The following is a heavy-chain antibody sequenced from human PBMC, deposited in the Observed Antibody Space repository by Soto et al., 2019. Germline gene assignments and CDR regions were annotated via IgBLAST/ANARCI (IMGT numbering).Heavy chain of an antibody. V-gene: IGHV3-33*01. Sequence: VAVIWYDGSNKYYADSVKGRFTISRDNSKNTLYLQMNSLRAEDTAVYYCARSGWGSYRPEYYFDYWGQGTLVTVSS. J-gene: IGHJ4*02. D-gene: IGHD3-16*02. CDR3: ARSGWGSYRPEYYFDY. CDR2: IWYDGSNK.